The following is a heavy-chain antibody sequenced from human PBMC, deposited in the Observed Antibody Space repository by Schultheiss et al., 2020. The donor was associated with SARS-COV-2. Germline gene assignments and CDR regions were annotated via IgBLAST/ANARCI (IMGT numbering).Heavy chain of an antibody. D-gene: IGHD2-15*01. V-gene: IGHV5-51*01. CDR3: ARVVAATEFLYGMDV. Sequence: GESLKISCKGSGYSFTSYWISWVRQMPGKGLEWMGIIYPGDSDTRYSPSFQGQVTISADKSISTAYLQWSSLKASDTAMYYCARVVAATEFLYGMDVWGQGTTVTVSS. J-gene: IGHJ6*02. CDR1: GYSFTSYW. CDR2: IYPGDSDT.